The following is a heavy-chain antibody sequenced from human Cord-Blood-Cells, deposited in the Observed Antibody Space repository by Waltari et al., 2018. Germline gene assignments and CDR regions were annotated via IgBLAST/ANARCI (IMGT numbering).Heavy chain of an antibody. V-gene: IGHV4-59*01. CDR1: GGSINSYY. Sequence: QVQLQESGPGLVKPSETLSLTCTVSGGSINSYYWSWIRQPPGKGLEWIGYIYYSGSTNYNPSLKSRVTISVDTSKNQFSLKLSSVTAADTAVYYCARAIAAAGAFDIWGQGTMVTVSS. CDR2: IYYSGST. CDR3: ARAIAAAGAFDI. J-gene: IGHJ3*02. D-gene: IGHD6-13*01.